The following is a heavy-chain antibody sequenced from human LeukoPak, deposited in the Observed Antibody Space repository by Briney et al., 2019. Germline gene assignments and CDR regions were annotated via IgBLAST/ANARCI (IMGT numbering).Heavy chain of an antibody. J-gene: IGHJ4*02. Sequence: SETLSLTCTVSGGSISSYYWSWIRQPPGKGLEWIGYIYYSGCTNYNPSLKSRVTISVDTSKNQFSLKLSSVTAADTAVYYCARAAVAGNFDYWGQGTLVTVSS. CDR3: ARAAVAGNFDY. V-gene: IGHV4-59*01. CDR2: IYYSGCT. D-gene: IGHD6-19*01. CDR1: GGSISSYY.